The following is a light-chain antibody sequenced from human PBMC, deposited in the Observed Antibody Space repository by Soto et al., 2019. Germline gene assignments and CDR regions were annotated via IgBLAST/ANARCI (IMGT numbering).Light chain of an antibody. CDR1: QSVRSY. CDR3: QQYDHWPIT. V-gene: IGKV3-11*01. J-gene: IGKJ5*01. CDR2: DAS. Sequence: EIVLTQSPATLSLSPGERATHSCRASQSVRSYLAWYQQKPGQAPRLLIYDASNRVIGIPARFSGSGSGTEFTFTVTSLQSEDFAVYYCQQYDHWPITFGQGTRLEIK.